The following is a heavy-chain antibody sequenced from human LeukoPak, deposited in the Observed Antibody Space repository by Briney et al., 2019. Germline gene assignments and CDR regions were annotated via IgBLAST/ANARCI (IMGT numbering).Heavy chain of an antibody. D-gene: IGHD3-10*01. CDR2: IYFTGST. J-gene: IGHJ5*02. CDR3: ASLGEIGNWFDP. Sequence: SETLSLTCTVSGGSISGYYWTWIRQPPGKGLEWIGYIYFTGSTSYNPSLKSRVTISVDTSKNQFSLKLSSVTAADTAVYYCASLGEIGNWFDPWGQGTLVTVSS. V-gene: IGHV4-59*08. CDR1: GGSISGYY.